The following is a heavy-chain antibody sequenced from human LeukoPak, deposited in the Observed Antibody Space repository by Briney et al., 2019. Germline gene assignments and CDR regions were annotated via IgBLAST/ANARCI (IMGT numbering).Heavy chain of an antibody. V-gene: IGHV1-18*01. CDR3: PRDLKRYQLLTEYFQH. D-gene: IGHD2-2*01. Sequence: GASVKVSCKASGYTFTSYGISWVRQAPGQGLEWMGWISAYNGNTNYAQKLQGRVTMTTDTSTSTAYMELRSLRSDDTAVYYCPRDLKRYQLLTEYFQHWGQGTLVTVSS. CDR2: ISAYNGNT. CDR1: GYTFTSYG. J-gene: IGHJ1*01.